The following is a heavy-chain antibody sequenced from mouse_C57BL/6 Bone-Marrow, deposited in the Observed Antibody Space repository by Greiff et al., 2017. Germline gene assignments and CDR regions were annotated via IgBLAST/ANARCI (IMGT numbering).Heavy chain of an antibody. CDR1: GYTFTDYE. CDR3: TRWYGNLYYAMDY. D-gene: IGHD2-10*02. J-gene: IGHJ4*01. V-gene: IGHV1-15*01. Sequence: VQLQQSGAELVRPGASVTLSCKASGYTFTDYEMHWVKQTPVHGLEWIGAIDPETGGTAYNQKFKGKAILTADKSSSTAYMELRSLTSEDSAVYYCTRWYGNLYYAMDYWGQGTSVTVSS. CDR2: IDPETGGT.